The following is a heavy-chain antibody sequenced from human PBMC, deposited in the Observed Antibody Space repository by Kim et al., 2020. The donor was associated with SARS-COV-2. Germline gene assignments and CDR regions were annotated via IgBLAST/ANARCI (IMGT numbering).Heavy chain of an antibody. CDR2: INAGNGNT. V-gene: IGHV1-3*01. Sequence: ASVKVSCKASGYTFTSYAMHWVRQAPGQRFEWMGWINAGNGNTKYSQKFQGRVTITRDTSASTAYMELSSLRSEDTAVYYCARVSSMVRGVKGFDYWGQGTLVTVSS. D-gene: IGHD3-10*01. J-gene: IGHJ4*02. CDR1: GYTFTSYA. CDR3: ARVSSMVRGVKGFDY.